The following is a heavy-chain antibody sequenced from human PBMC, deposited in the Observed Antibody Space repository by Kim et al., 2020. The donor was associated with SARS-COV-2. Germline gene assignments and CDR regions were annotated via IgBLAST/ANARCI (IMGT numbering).Heavy chain of an antibody. CDR3: ARGRPSFGPAVGY. Sequence: GGSLRLSCAASGFTFSSFWMSWVRQAPGKGLEWVANMNQDGSETHYVDSVKGRFTISRDNAKNSLYLQMNTLRAEDTAVYYCARGRPSFGPAVGYWGQGTLVTVSS. D-gene: IGHD3-16*01. CDR1: GFTFSSFW. V-gene: IGHV3-7*01. J-gene: IGHJ4*02. CDR2: MNQDGSET.